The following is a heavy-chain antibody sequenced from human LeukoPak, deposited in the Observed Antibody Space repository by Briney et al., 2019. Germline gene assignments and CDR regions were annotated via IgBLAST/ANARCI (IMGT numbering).Heavy chain of an antibody. D-gene: IGHD2-15*01. CDR1: GYTFTSYA. J-gene: IGHJ2*01. V-gene: IGHV1-69*13. Sequence: GASVKVSCKASGYTFTSYAISWVRQAPGQGLEWMGGIIPIFGTANYAQKFQGRVTITADESTSTAYMELSSLRSEDTAVYYCARDPFSYCSGGSCYPGYFDLWGRGTLVTVSS. CDR3: ARDPFSYCSGGSCYPGYFDL. CDR2: IIPIFGTA.